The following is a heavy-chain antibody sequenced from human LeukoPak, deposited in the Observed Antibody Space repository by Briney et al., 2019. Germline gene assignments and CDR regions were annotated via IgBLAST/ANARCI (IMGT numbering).Heavy chain of an antibody. CDR2: MSYSGNT. CDR1: GGPISSSFYN. D-gene: IGHD2-15*01. V-gene: IGHV4-39*02. J-gene: IGHJ6*03. Sequence: RPSETLSLTCTVSGGPISSSFYNCAWIRQSPGKGLEWIGGMSYSGNTYYNPSLKSRVSMSVDASNSQFSLRLRSVTAADTAIYYCARDRSPFYYYFMDVWGKGATVSVSS. CDR3: ARDRSPFYYYFMDV.